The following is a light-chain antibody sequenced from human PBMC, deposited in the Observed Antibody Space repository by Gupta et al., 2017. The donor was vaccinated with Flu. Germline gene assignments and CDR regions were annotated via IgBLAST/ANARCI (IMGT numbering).Light chain of an antibody. J-gene: IGLJ1*01. CDR1: NGHNTDI. V-gene: IGLV4-60*03. CDR2: IEGSGAY. CDR3: ETWGSDTYV. Sequence: QPVLTQSSSASTSLGSSVRLTCTLTNGHNTDIIAWHQQRPGKAPRFLMKIEGSGAYTKGSGVPDRFSGSTSGADRYLSISNVQSEDEGDYYCETWGSDTYVFGAGNQVTVL.